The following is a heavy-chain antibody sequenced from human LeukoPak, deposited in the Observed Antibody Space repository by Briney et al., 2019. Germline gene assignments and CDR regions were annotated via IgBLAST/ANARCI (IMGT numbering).Heavy chain of an antibody. CDR3: TREGAYGAHGFDY. CDR2: IIPIYGTK. Sequence: ASVKVSCKTSGGTFSSNAISWVRQAPGQGLEWMGGIIPIYGTKNYAQKFQGRVTFNADESTTTAYMELSSLRSEDTAVYYCTREGAYGAHGFDYWGQGTLITVSS. V-gene: IGHV1-69*13. D-gene: IGHD4-17*01. J-gene: IGHJ4*02. CDR1: GGTFSSNA.